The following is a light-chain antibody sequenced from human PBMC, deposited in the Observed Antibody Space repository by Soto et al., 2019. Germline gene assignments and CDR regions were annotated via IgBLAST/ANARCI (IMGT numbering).Light chain of an antibody. Sequence: QTVVTQPPSASGTPGQRVTISCSGSSSNIGSNYVYWYQQLPGTAPKLLIYRNNQRPSGVPDRFSGSKSGTSASLAISGLRSEDEADYYCAAWDDSLWVFGGGTKLTVL. V-gene: IGLV1-47*01. CDR3: AAWDDSLWV. CDR2: RNN. J-gene: IGLJ3*02. CDR1: SSNIGSNY.